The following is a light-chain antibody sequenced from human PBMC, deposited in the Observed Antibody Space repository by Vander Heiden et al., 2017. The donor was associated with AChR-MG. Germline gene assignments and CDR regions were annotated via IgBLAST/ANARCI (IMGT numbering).Light chain of an antibody. CDR2: GAS. CDR1: QSVSSH. CDR3: HRYNYGPPPHT. V-gene: IGKV3-15*01. Sequence: EIVMTQSPAILSVSPGERVTLSCKASQSVSSHLAWYQQKPGQAPRLLIYGASTRATDIPARFSGSGSGTEFTLTISSLQSEDVAVYYCHRYNYGPPPHTFGQGTKLEIK. J-gene: IGKJ2*01.